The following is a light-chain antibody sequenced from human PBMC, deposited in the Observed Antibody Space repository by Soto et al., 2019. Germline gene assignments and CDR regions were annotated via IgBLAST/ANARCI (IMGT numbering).Light chain of an antibody. CDR2: AAS. CDR1: ESIARH. CDR3: QQTYSTLSIT. V-gene: IGKV1-39*01. J-gene: IGKJ5*01. Sequence: DIQMTQSPSSLSASVGDRVTITCRASESIARHLNWYQQKPGKAPKLLIYAASSLQNGVPSRFRGGGSGTDFTLTIINLKPEDFAAYSCQQTYSTLSITFGQGTRLQIK.